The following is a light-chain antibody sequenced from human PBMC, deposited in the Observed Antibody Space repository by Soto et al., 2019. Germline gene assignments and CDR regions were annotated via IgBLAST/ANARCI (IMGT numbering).Light chain of an antibody. CDR3: QQYNTYSPERT. V-gene: IGKV1-5*01. CDR2: DAS. J-gene: IGKJ1*01. CDR1: QSINNY. Sequence: IQMTQSPSSLSASVGDRVTITCRASQSINNYLSWYQQKPGKAPKVLIYDASSLESGVPSRFSGSGSGTEFTLTISSLQPDDFATYYCQQYNTYSPERTFGQGTKVDNK.